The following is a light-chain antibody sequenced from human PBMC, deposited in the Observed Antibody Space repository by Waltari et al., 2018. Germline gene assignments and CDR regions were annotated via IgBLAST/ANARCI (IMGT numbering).Light chain of an antibody. Sequence: DIVMTQSPDPLAVSLGERVTLNCRSSQTILDTYDKNYLAWHQQKPGQSPRLLIYWASTREFGVPDRFSGSGSGTDFTLTISGLQAEDVAVYYCQQYFNTPITFGGGTKVEIK. CDR1: QTILDTYDKNY. J-gene: IGKJ4*01. CDR2: WAS. CDR3: QQYFNTPIT. V-gene: IGKV4-1*01.